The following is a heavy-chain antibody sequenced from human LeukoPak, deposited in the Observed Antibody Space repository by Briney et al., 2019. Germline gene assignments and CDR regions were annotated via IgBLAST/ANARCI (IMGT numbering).Heavy chain of an antibody. CDR1: GFTFDDYA. V-gene: IGHV3-9*01. D-gene: IGHD3-22*01. CDR3: AKAEGFFGGYYDH. Sequence: AGGSLRLSCAASGFTFDDYAMHRVRQAPGKGLEWVSGISWNSGSLDYADSVKGRFTISRDNARNSLYLQMDSLRAEDTAFYYCAKAEGFFGGYYDHWGQGTLVTVSS. J-gene: IGHJ5*02. CDR2: ISWNSGSL.